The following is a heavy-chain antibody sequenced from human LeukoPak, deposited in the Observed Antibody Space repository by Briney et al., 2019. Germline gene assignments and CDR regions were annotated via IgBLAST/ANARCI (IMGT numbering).Heavy chain of an antibody. CDR2: IKKDGSEK. V-gene: IGHV3-7*03. J-gene: IGHJ4*02. Sequence: GGSLRLSCAASGFTFSSYWMSWVRQAPGKGLEWVANIKKDGSEKYYVDSVKGRFTISRDNAKNSLYLQMNSLRAEDTALYYCARGGYSGYDWLDYWGQGTLVTVSS. CDR3: ARGGYSGYDWLDY. CDR1: GFTFSSYW. D-gene: IGHD5-12*01.